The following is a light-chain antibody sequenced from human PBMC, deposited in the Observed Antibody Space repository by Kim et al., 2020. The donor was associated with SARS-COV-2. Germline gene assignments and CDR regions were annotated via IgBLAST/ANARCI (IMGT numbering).Light chain of an antibody. CDR3: QQYYIWPRT. V-gene: IGKV3-15*01. CDR2: DTF. J-gene: IGKJ1*01. Sequence: VAPGVRATLSCRASQTVSGNLAWYQQKRGQAPRLLIYDTFTRATGIPDRFSGSGSGTEFTLTISSLQSEDFGIYYCQQYYIWPRTFGQGTKVDIK. CDR1: QTVSGN.